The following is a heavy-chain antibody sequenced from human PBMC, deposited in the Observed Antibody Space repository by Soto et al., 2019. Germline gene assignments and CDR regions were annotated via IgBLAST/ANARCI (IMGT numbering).Heavy chain of an antibody. CDR1: GFTFDDYG. Sequence: EVQLVESGGGVVRPGGSLRLSCAASGFTFDDYGMSWVRQAPGKGLEWVSGINWNGGSTGYADSVKGRFTISRDNAKNSRYLQMNSLRAEDTALYYCARGHYYDSSGNRFDYWGQGTLVTVSS. V-gene: IGHV3-20*04. D-gene: IGHD3-22*01. J-gene: IGHJ4*02. CDR3: ARGHYYDSSGNRFDY. CDR2: INWNGGST.